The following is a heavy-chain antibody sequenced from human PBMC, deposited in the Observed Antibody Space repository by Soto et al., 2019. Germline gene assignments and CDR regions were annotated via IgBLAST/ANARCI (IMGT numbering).Heavy chain of an antibody. CDR3: ARVSGRYCSSTSCYTFGY. V-gene: IGHV1-69*13. D-gene: IGHD2-2*02. Sequence: SVKVSCKASGGTFSSYAISWVRQAPGQGLEWMGGIIPIFGTANYAQKFQGRVTITADESTSTAYMELSSLRSEDTAVYYCARVSGRYCSSTSCYTFGYWGQGTLVTVSS. CDR2: IIPIFGTA. J-gene: IGHJ4*02. CDR1: GGTFSSYA.